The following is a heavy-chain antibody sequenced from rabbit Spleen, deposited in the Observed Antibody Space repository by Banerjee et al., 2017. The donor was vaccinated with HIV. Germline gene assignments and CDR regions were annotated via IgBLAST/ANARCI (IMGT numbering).Heavy chain of an antibody. D-gene: IGHD8-1*01. V-gene: IGHV1S45*01. Sequence: EQLEESGGGLVKPEGSLTLTCKASGVSFSDKDVMCWVRQAPGKGLEWIACINIVTGKDVYASWAKGRFTISKTSSTTVTLQLTNLTAADTATYFCATNAAVISYLPLWGQGTLVTVS. CDR2: INIVTGKD. J-gene: IGHJ3*01. CDR1: GVSFSDKDV. CDR3: ATNAAVISYLPL.